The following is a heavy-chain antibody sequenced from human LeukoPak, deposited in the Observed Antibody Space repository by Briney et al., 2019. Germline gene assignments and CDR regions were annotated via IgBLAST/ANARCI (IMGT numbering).Heavy chain of an antibody. D-gene: IGHD3-22*01. V-gene: IGHV4-39*07. Sequence: PGTLSLTCTVSGGSISSGSYYWDWIRQPPGNGLEWIGSIYYSGSTYYNPSLKSRVTISVDTSKNQFSLKLSSVTAADTAVYYCARDVTMKQNYYYYYMDVWGKGTTVTVSS. CDR2: IYYSGST. J-gene: IGHJ6*03. CDR1: GGSISSGSYY. CDR3: ARDVTMKQNYYYYYMDV.